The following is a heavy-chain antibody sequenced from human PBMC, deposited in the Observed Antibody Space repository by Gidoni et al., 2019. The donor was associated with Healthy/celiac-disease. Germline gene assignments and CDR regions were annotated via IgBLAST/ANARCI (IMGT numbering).Heavy chain of an antibody. CDR3: ASLRVTIFGVVTRPDY. Sequence: QVQLQQWGAGRLKPSETLSLTCAVEGASFSGYYWLWIRQPTGKGLEWIGELNHSGSTKYNQSLKSRVTISVDTSKNQFSLKLSSVTAADTAVYYCASLRVTIFGVVTRPDYWGQGTLVTVSS. CDR2: LNHSGST. J-gene: IGHJ4*02. V-gene: IGHV4-34*01. CDR1: GASFSGYY. D-gene: IGHD3-3*01.